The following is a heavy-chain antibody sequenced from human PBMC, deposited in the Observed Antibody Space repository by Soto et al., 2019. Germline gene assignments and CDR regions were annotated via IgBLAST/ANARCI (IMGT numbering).Heavy chain of an antibody. V-gene: IGHV2-5*02. Sequence: QITLKESGPTLVRPTQTLTLTCTFSGFSLSSSGVGVGWIRQPPGKALEWLALIYWDDDKRYSPSLKSRLTITKDTSKNQVVLTLTKLDTVDTATYYCARGGWTTYYSRFFDYWGQGTLVTVSS. CDR1: GFSLSSSGVG. CDR3: ARGGWTTYYSRFFDY. CDR2: IYWDDDK. J-gene: IGHJ4*02. D-gene: IGHD3-10*01.